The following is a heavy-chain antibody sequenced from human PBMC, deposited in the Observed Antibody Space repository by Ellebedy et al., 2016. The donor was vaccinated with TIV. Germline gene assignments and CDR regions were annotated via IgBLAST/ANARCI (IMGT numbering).Heavy chain of an antibody. Sequence: SETLSLTXAVYGGSFSGYYWSWIRQPPGRGLEWIGEINHGGDTYYNPSLKSRVAMSVDTSKNQFSLSLSSVTAADTATYYCARGKSGYIWDWGQGTLVTVSS. CDR2: INHGGDT. D-gene: IGHD5-12*01. J-gene: IGHJ4*02. V-gene: IGHV4-34*01. CDR3: ARGKSGYIWD. CDR1: GGSFSGYY.